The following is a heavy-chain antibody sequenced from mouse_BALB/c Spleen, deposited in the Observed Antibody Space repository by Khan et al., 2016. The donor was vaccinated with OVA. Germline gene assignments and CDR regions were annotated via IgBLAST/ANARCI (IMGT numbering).Heavy chain of an antibody. Sequence: EVQLQESGPGLVKPSQSLSLTCTVTGYSITSDYAWNWIRQFPGNKLEWMGYISYSGRTSSNPSPKSRISITRDTSKNQFFLQLNSVTTEDTATYYCARSVTITTVVATDFDYWGQGTTLTVSS. J-gene: IGHJ2*01. CDR1: GYSITSDYA. D-gene: IGHD1-1*01. V-gene: IGHV3-2*02. CDR3: ARSVTITTVVATDFDY. CDR2: ISYSGRT.